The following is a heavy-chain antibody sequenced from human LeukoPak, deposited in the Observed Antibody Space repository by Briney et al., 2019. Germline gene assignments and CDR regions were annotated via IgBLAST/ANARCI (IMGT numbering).Heavy chain of an antibody. CDR3: TKDIGSLAASPEV. CDR2: INWNSGGI. CDR1: GFIFDDYA. Sequence: GGSLRLSCAASGFIFDDYAMHWVRQAPGKGLEWVSGINWNSGGIDYADSVKGRFTVSRDNAKKSLYLQMNSLRAEDTALYYCTKDIGSLAASPEVWGQGTLVTVSS. V-gene: IGHV3-9*01. D-gene: IGHD6-6*01. J-gene: IGHJ4*02.